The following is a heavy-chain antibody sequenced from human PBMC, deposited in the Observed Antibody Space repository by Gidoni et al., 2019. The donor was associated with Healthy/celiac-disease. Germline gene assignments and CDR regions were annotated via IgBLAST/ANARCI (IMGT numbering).Heavy chain of an antibody. CDR2: INHSGST. J-gene: IGHJ5*02. D-gene: IGHD3-10*01. V-gene: IGHV4-34*01. CDR3: ARGGPYGSGSYYNPDWFDP. CDR1: GGSFSGYS. Sequence: QVQLQQWGAGLLKPSETLSLTCAVYGGSFSGYSWSWIRQPPGKGLEWIGEINHSGSTNYNPSLKSRVTISVDTSKNQFSLKLSSVTAADTAVYYCARGGPYGSGSYYNPDWFDPWGQGTLVTVSS.